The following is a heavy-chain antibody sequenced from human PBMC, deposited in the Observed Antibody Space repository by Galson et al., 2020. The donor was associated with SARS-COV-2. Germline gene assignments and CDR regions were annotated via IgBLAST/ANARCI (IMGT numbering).Heavy chain of an antibody. CDR2: INPSGGST. CDR3: AGGQIKGYCSSTSCLGGVDY. CDR1: GYTFTSYY. V-gene: IGHV1-46*01. D-gene: IGHD2-2*01. J-gene: IGHJ4*02. Sequence: ASVKVSCKASGYTFTSYYMHWVRQAPGQGLEWMGIINPSGGSTSYAQKFQGRVTMTRDTSTSTVYMELSSLRSEDTAVYYCAGGQIKGYCSSTSCLGGVDYWGQGTLVTVSS.